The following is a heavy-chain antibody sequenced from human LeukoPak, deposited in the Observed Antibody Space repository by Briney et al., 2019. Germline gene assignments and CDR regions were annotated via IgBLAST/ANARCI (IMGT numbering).Heavy chain of an antibody. CDR3: ARYSGSYPHDAFEI. V-gene: IGHV4-59*01. CDR2: IYYSGST. D-gene: IGHD1-26*01. CDR1: GGSISNYY. J-gene: IGHJ3*02. Sequence: PSETLSLTCTVSGGSISNYYWSWIRQPPGKGLEWIGYIYYSGSTNYNPSLKSRVTISVDTSKNQFSLKLRSVTAADTAVYYCARYSGSYPHDAFEIWGQGTMVTVSS.